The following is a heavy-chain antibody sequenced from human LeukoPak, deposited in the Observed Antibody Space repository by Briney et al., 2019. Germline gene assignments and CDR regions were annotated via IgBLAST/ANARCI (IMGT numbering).Heavy chain of an antibody. CDR2: IYYSGST. Sequence: PSETLSLTCTVSGGSISSYYWSWIRQPPGKGLEWIGYIYYSGSTNYNPSLKSRVTMSVDTSKNQFSLKLSSVTAADTAVYYCATHPGGYSSGWYEDAFDIWGQGTMVTVSS. CDR3: ATHPGGYSSGWYEDAFDI. CDR1: GGSISSYY. J-gene: IGHJ3*02. V-gene: IGHV4-59*08. D-gene: IGHD6-19*01.